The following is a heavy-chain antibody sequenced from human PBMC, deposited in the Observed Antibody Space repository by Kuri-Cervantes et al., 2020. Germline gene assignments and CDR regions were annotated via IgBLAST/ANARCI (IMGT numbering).Heavy chain of an antibody. V-gene: IGHV3-11*01. CDR2: ISSSGSTI. CDR3: AKGGQYYYYYMDV. Sequence: GGSLRLSCAGSGFTFSDAWMSWVRQAPGKGLEWVSYISSSGSTIYYADSVKGRFTISRDNAKNSLYLQMNSLRAEDTALYYCAKGGQYYYYYMDVWGKGTTVTVSS. CDR1: GFTFSDAW. J-gene: IGHJ6*03.